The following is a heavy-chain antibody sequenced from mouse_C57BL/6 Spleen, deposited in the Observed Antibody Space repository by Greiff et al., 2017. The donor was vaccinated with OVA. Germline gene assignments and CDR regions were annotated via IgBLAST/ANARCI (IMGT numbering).Heavy chain of an antibody. V-gene: IGHV1-82*01. D-gene: IGHD2-13*01. CDR1: GYAFSSSW. CDR3: AGTRDTDYDLDY. J-gene: IGHJ2*01. CDR2: IYPGDGDT. Sequence: VQLLESGPELVKPGASVKISCKASGYAFSSSWMNWVKQRPGKGLEWIGRIYPGDGDTNYNGKFKGKATLTADKSSSTAYMQLSSLTSEDSAVYFCAGTRDTDYDLDYWGQGTTLTVSS.